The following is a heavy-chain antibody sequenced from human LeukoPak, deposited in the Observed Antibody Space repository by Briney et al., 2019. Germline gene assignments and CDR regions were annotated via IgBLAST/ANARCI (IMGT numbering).Heavy chain of an antibody. CDR1: GFTFSSYG. V-gene: IGHV3-30*02. J-gene: IGHJ4*02. CDR3: AKDHLYYDFWSGHIPHF. CDR2: IRYDGSNK. D-gene: IGHD3-3*01. Sequence: GGSLRLSCAASGFTFSSYGMHWVRQAPGKGLEWVAFIRYDGSNKYYADSVKGRFTISRDNSKNTLYLQMNSLRAEDTAVYYCAKDHLYYDFWSGHIPHFWGQGTLVTVSS.